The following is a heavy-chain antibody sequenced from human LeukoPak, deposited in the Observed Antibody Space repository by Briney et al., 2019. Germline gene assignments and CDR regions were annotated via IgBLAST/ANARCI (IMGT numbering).Heavy chain of an antibody. Sequence: SVKVSCKASGGTFSSYAISWVRQAPGQGLEWMGGIIPIFGTANYAQKFQGRVTITADESTSTAYMELSSLRPEDTAAYYCARARRLGDLDFVWGQGTLVTVSS. CDR3: ARARRLGDLDFV. V-gene: IGHV1-69*13. J-gene: IGHJ4*02. CDR1: GGTFSSYA. CDR2: IIPIFGTA. D-gene: IGHD3-16*01.